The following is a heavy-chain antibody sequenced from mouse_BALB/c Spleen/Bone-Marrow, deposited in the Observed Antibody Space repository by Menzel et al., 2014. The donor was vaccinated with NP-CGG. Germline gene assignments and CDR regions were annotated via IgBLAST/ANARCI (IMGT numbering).Heavy chain of an antibody. J-gene: IGHJ4*01. Sequence: QVQLQQSGPGLVAPSQSLSITCTVSGFSLTSYGVHWVRQPPGKGLEWLGVIWAGGSTDYNSALMSRLSISKDNSKSQVFLKMSSLQTDDTAMYYCARDESGSCGDYWGQGTSATVSS. CDR1: GFSLTSYG. V-gene: IGHV2-9*02. D-gene: IGHD1-1*02. CDR2: IWAGGST. CDR3: ARDESGSCGDY.